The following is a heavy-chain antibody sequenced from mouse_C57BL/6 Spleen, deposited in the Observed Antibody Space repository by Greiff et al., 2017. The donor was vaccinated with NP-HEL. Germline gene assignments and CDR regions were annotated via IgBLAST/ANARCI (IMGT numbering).Heavy chain of an antibody. CDR3: ASSYGSSPGYFDV. CDR1: GYAFSSYW. V-gene: IGHV1-80*01. J-gene: IGHJ1*03. CDR2: IYPGDGDT. D-gene: IGHD1-1*01. Sequence: QVQLKQSGAELVKPGASVKISCKASGYAFSSYWMNWVKQRPGKGLEWIGQIYPGDGDTNYNGKFKGKATLTADKSSSTAYMQLSSLTSEDSAVYFCASSYGSSPGYFDVWGTGTTVTVSS.